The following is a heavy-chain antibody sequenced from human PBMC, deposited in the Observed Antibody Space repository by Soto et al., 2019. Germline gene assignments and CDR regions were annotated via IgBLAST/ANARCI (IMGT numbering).Heavy chain of an antibody. Sequence: QVQLVQSGAEVKKPGASVKVSCKASGYTFTSYDINWVRQATGQGLEWMGWMNPNSGNTGYAQKFRGGVPTTRRTSIITASMGLRSLRCEGTAVFFCAEDSSGFSVWGQGALVALSS. CDR3: AEDSSGFSV. CDR1: GYTFTSYD. D-gene: IGHD3-22*01. J-gene: IGHJ1*01. CDR2: MNPNSGNT. V-gene: IGHV1-8*01.